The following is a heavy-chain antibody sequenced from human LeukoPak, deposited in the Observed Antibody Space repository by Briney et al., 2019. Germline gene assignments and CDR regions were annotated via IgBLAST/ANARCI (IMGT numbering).Heavy chain of an antibody. CDR3: ARHRYGGYYYFDY. CDR1: GGSISSYY. Sequence: PSETLSLTCTVSGGSISSYYWSWIRQPPGKGLGWIGYIYYSGSTNYNPSLKSRVTISVDTSKNQFSLKLSSVTAADTAVYYCARHRYGGYYYFDYWGQGTLVTVSS. CDR2: IYYSGST. J-gene: IGHJ4*02. V-gene: IGHV4-59*08. D-gene: IGHD5-12*01.